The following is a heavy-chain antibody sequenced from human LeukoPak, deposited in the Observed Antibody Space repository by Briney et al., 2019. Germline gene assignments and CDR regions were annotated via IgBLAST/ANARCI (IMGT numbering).Heavy chain of an antibody. CDR1: GGSITYNY. D-gene: IGHD3-10*01. V-gene: IGHV4-59*13. CDR2: THYSGNT. Sequence: PSETLSLTCTVSGGSITYNYWSWIRQPPDKGLEWIGYTHYSGNTNYNPSLKSRATISVDTSKNQFSLKVTSVTAADTAVYFCARIWFGLRRLYYFDYWGQGTLVTVSS. CDR3: ARIWFGLRRLYYFDY. J-gene: IGHJ4*02.